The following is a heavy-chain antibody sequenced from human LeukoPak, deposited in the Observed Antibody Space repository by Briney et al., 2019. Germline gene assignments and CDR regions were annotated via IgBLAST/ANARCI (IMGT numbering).Heavy chain of an antibody. D-gene: IGHD3-22*01. CDR3: SRARVRFYDSTGYSFHY. CDR1: GFTFNIFE. J-gene: IGHJ4*02. Sequence: GGSLRLSCAASGFTFNIFEMNWVRQAPGKGLEWVSYISSSGTTTYCADSVKGRFTISRDNAQNSLYLQMNSLRAEDTGVYYCSRARVRFYDSTGYSFHYWGQGALVTVSS. V-gene: IGHV3-48*03. CDR2: ISSSGTTT.